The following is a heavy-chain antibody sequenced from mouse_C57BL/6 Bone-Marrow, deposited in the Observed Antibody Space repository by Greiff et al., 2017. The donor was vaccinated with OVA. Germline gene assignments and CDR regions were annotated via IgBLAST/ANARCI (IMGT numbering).Heavy chain of an antibody. D-gene: IGHD1-1*01. V-gene: IGHV1-59*01. CDR2: IDPSDSYT. Sequence: QVQLQQPGAELVRPGTSVKLSCKASGYTFTSYWMHWVKQRPGQGLEWIGVIDPSDSYTNYNQKFKGKATLTVDTSSSTAYMQLSSLTSEDSAVYYSARDYYGSSDYWGQGTTLTVSS. CDR1: GYTFTSYW. CDR3: ARDYYGSSDY. J-gene: IGHJ2*01.